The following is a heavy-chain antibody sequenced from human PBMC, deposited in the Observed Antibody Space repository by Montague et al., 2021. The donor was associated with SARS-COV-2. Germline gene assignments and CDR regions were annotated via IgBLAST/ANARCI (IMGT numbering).Heavy chain of an antibody. CDR3: ARGSGWYNYWYSDL. CDR1: GGSFSGYY. D-gene: IGHD6-19*01. J-gene: IGHJ2*01. Sequence: SETRSLTCAVYGGSFSGYYWCWIRQPPGKGLEWFGEMNPSGSTNYIPSLKSRVTISIDTSKNQFSLKLSTVTAADTAVYYCARGSGWYNYWYSDLWGRGTLVTVSS. V-gene: IGHV4-34*01. CDR2: MNPSGST.